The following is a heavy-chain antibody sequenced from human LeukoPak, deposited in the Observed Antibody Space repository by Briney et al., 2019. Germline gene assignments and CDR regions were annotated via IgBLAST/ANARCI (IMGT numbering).Heavy chain of an antibody. Sequence: ASVTVSFKASGYTFTGYYMHWVRQAPGQGLEWMGWINPNSGGTNYAQKFQGRVTMTRDTSINTAYMEMTRLRSDDTAVFYCARVLTSTTNEGYFDYWGQGTLVTVSS. V-gene: IGHV1-2*02. D-gene: IGHD2/OR15-2a*01. J-gene: IGHJ4*02. CDR1: GYTFTGYY. CDR3: ARVLTSTTNEGYFDY. CDR2: INPNSGGT.